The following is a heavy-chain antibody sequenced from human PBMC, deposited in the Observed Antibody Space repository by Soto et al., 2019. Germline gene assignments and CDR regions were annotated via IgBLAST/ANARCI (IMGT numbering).Heavy chain of an antibody. CDR1: GFTFINYA. V-gene: IGHV3-23*01. Sequence: GGSLRLSCAASGFTFINYAMSWVRQAPGKGLEWVSTISGGGDGTYYADSVKGHFTISRDNSKNTVYLQMNSLRAEDTATYYCAKKGLGSLKTYCSGSGCHYAFDIWGQGTMVTVSS. CDR2: ISGGGDGT. CDR3: AKKGLGSLKTYCSGSGCHYAFDI. D-gene: IGHD2-15*01. J-gene: IGHJ3*02.